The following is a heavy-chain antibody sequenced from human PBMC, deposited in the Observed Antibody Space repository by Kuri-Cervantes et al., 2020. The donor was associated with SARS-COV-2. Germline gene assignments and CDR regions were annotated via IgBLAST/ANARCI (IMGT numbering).Heavy chain of an antibody. Sequence: GESLKISCAASGFTFSSYAMSWVRQAPGKGLEWVSAISGSGGSTYYADSVKGRFTISRDNSKNTLYLQMSSLRSEDTAVYYCARGRDYGFDYWGQGTLVTVSS. CDR1: GFTFSSYA. D-gene: IGHD4-17*01. J-gene: IGHJ4*02. V-gene: IGHV3-23*01. CDR2: ISGSGGST. CDR3: ARGRDYGFDY.